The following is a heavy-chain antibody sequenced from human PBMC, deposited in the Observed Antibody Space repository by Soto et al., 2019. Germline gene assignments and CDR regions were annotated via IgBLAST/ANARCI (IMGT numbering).Heavy chain of an antibody. CDR3: ARWSGTVTSIKASFDY. D-gene: IGHD4-17*01. Sequence: GESLKISCKGSGYSFTSYWIGWVRQMPGKGLEWMGIIYPGDSDTRYSPSFQGQVNISADKSISTAYLQWSSLKASDTAIYYCARWSGTVTSIKASFDYWGQGTLVTVSS. J-gene: IGHJ4*02. CDR2: IYPGDSDT. CDR1: GYSFTSYW. V-gene: IGHV5-51*01.